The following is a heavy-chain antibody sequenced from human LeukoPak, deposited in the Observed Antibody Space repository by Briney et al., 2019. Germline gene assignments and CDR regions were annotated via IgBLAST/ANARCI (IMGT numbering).Heavy chain of an antibody. CDR2: INPNSGGT. CDR1: GYTFTGYY. D-gene: IGHD3-3*01. J-gene: IGHJ4*02. CDR3: ARDDRYYDFWSGYHV. Sequence: ASVTVSCKASGYTFTGYYMHWVRQAPGQGLEWMGWINPNSGGTNYAQNFQGRVTMTRDTSISTAYMELSRLSSDDTAVYYCARDDRYYDFWSGYHVWGQGTLVTVSS. V-gene: IGHV1-2*02.